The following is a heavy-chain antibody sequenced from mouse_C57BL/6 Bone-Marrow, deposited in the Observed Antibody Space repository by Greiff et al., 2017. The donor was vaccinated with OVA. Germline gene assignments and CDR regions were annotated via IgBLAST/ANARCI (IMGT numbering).Heavy chain of an antibody. Sequence: QVQLKQSGAELVKPGASVKLSCKASGYTFTEYTIHWVKQRSGQGLEWIGWFYPGSGSIKYNEKFKDKATLTADKSSSTVYMELSRLTSEDSAVYFCARHEEGIYYGNYGYFDYWGQGTTLTVSS. V-gene: IGHV1-62-2*01. CDR3: ARHEEGIYYGNYGYFDY. J-gene: IGHJ2*01. D-gene: IGHD2-1*01. CDR1: GYTFTEYT. CDR2: FYPGSGSI.